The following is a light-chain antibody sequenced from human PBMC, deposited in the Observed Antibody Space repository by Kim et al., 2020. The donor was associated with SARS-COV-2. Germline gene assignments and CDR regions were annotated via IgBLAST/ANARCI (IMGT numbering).Light chain of an antibody. CDR3: QQSYSIPIT. CDR2: GAS. J-gene: IGKJ5*01. V-gene: IGKV1-39*01. Sequence: DIQMTQSPSSLSASVGDRVTITCRASQSISSYLNWYQQKPGKAPKVLIYGASTLQSGVPSRFSGSGSGTDFTLTISSLQPEDFATYYCQQSYSIPITFGQGTRLGIK. CDR1: QSISSY.